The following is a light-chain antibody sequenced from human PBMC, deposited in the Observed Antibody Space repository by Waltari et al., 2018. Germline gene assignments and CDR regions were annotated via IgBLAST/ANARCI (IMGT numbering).Light chain of an antibody. J-gene: IGKJ2*01. Sequence: EGVFTQSPGTLSLSPGYRATLSCRSSLSLSRSCLACYQQKHGHDPRLLMYAASRSATGIPDRFSGSGTATDFSLIVSRVEPEDDAVYYCQQYGSSVMYTFGQGTKLEIQ. CDR2: AAS. CDR3: QQYGSSVMYT. CDR1: LSLSRSC. V-gene: IGKV3-20*01.